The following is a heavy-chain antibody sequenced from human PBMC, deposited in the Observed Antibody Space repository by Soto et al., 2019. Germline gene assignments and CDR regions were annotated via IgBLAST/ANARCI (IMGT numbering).Heavy chain of an antibody. CDR2: IWHDGINE. CDR3: TESRGDAYKWGLGLDQ. CDR1: GFTFSDYA. D-gene: IGHD3-10*01. J-gene: IGHJ5*02. V-gene: IGHV3-33*03. Sequence: QERLVESGGGVVQPGRSLRLSCAVSGFTFSDYAMHRVRQAPGKGLEWVALIWHDGINEFYADSVKGRFTISRDISNNTLYLQMNSLRPEDTAVYYCTESRGDAYKWGLGLDQWGQGTLVTVSS.